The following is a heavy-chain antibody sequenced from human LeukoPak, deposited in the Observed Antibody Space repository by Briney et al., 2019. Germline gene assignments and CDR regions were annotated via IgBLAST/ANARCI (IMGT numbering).Heavy chain of an antibody. J-gene: IGHJ4*02. Sequence: ASVKVSCKASGGTFSSYAISWVRQAPGQGLEWMGGIIPIFGTANYAQKFQGRVTITADKSTSTAYMELSSLRSEDTAVYYCATDRYSSGWSPNWGQGTLVTVSS. V-gene: IGHV1-69*06. CDR1: GGTFSSYA. CDR2: IIPIFGTA. D-gene: IGHD6-19*01. CDR3: ATDRYSSGWSPN.